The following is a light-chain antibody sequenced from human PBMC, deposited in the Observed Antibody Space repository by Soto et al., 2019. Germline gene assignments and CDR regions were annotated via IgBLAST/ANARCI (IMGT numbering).Light chain of an antibody. Sequence: EIVLAQSPGTLSLSPGERATLSCRASQSVSSSYLAWYQQKPGRAPRLLIYDASNRATGIPDRFSASGSGTDFTLSISRLEPDDFAVYFCQQYGSSPWTFGQGTKVEIK. CDR1: QSVSSSY. CDR3: QQYGSSPWT. J-gene: IGKJ1*01. CDR2: DAS. V-gene: IGKV3-20*01.